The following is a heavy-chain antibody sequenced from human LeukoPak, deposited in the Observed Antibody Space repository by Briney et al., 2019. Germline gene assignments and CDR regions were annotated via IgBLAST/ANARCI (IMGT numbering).Heavy chain of an antibody. D-gene: IGHD7-27*01. J-gene: IGHJ4*02. V-gene: IGHV3-7*01. CDR3: VRDANWGSDY. Sequence: GGSLRLSCEASGFTLSSHWMRWARQAPGKGLEWVADINKDGSEKKYVDSVKGRFSISRDNAKNSLYLQMNSLRADDTAVYYCVRDANWGSDYWGQGTLVTVSS. CDR2: INKDGSEK. CDR1: GFTLSSHW.